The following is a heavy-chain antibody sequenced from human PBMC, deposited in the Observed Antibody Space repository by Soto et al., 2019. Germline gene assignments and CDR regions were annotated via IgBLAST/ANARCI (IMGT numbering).Heavy chain of an antibody. D-gene: IGHD1-26*01. V-gene: IGHV4-34*01. CDR2: INHSGST. CDR3: AGEPTAEFDY. Sequence: QLQLQQWGAGLLKPSETLSLTCAFYGGSFIGSYWSWIRQPPGKGLGWIGEINHSGSTNYNPSLKSRVTISVDTSKNQFSLKLSSVTAADTAVYYCAGEPTAEFDYWGQGTLVTVSS. CDR1: GGSFIGSY. J-gene: IGHJ4*02.